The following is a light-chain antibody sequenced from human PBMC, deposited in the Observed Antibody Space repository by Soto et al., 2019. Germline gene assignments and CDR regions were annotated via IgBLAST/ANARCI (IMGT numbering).Light chain of an antibody. J-gene: IGLJ1*01. CDR1: SSDVGGYDY. Sequence: ALTQPASVSGSPGQSVTISCTGASSDVGGYDYVSWYQQHPGKAPKLILYEVNNRPSGVSNHFSGSKSGNTASLIISGLQADDEADYYCSSYSTTSTLVFGSGTKLTVL. CDR2: EVN. V-gene: IGLV2-14*01. CDR3: SSYSTTSTLV.